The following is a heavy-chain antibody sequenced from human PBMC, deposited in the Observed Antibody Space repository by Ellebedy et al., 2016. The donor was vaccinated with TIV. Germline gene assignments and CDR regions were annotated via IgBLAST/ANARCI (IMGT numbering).Heavy chain of an antibody. Sequence: SETLSLXCTVSGDSITTSLYYWGWIRQPPGKGLEWVGSVYYSGNTYYNPSLKSRLTTSVDTSKNQFSLKLTSVTAADTAVYYCARHVYSSGWYPYGPWGQGTLVTVSS. CDR2: VYYSGNT. V-gene: IGHV4-39*01. J-gene: IGHJ5*02. CDR1: GDSITTSLYY. D-gene: IGHD6-19*01. CDR3: ARHVYSSGWYPYGP.